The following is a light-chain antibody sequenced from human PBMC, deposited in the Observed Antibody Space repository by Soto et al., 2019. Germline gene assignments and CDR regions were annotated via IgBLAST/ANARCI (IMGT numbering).Light chain of an antibody. V-gene: IGKV1-5*03. Sequence: DIPMTQSPSTLSAFVGDRVTITCRTSQSISSWLAWYQQKPGKAPKLLIHKASTLESGVPSRFSGSGSGTEFTLTISSLQPDDFATYYCQQYYSYWTFGQGTKVEIK. J-gene: IGKJ1*01. CDR2: KAS. CDR1: QSISSW. CDR3: QQYYSYWT.